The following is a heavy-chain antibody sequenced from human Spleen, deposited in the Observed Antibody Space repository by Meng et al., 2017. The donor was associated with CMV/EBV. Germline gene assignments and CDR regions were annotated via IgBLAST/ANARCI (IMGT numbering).Heavy chain of an antibody. V-gene: IGHV4-4*02. CDR2: IYHGGST. CDR3: ARDTYTSDTRWFDP. J-gene: IGHJ5*02. CDR1: GCSLQTCDL. Sequence: SGCSLQTCDLWEWVPPPPGEGLELDGEIYHGGSTNYNPSLKSRVTISVDKSKNQFSLKLSSVTAADTAVYYCARDTYTSDTRWFDPWGQGTLVTVSS. D-gene: IGHD6-19*01.